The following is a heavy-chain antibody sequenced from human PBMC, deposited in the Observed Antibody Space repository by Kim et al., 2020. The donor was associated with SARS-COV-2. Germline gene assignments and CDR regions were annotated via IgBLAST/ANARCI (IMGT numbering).Heavy chain of an antibody. D-gene: IGHD2-21*02. J-gene: IGHJ5*02. CDR2: AT. Sequence: ATAYAASVEGRLTISRDDTENTAYLQMNSRKSDDAAVYYCTATKVTAATADPWGQGTLVTVSS. CDR3: TATKVTAATADP. V-gene: IGHV3-73*01.